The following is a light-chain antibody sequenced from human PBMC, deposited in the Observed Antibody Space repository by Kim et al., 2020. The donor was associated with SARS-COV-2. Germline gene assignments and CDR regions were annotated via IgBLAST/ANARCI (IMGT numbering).Light chain of an antibody. V-gene: IGKV1-39*01. J-gene: IGKJ2*01. CDR2: SAS. Sequence: ASVGDRVTITCRASQNINTYLNWYQQKPGQAPKLLIHSASSLQSGVPSTFSGSGSGTDFALTITSLKPEASATYFCQQTHTVPPTFGQGTKVDIK. CDR1: QNINTY. CDR3: QQTHTVPPT.